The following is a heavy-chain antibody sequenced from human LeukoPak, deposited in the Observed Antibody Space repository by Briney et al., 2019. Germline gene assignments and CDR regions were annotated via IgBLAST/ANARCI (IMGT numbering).Heavy chain of an antibody. D-gene: IGHD3-10*01. CDR3: ARKTGGSGTYKGVFDI. Sequence: GESLKISCKRSGSTFTSYWIGWVRQLPGKGLEWMATIYPGDSDTGYSPSFKGQVTMSVDRSITTAYLQWSSLKASDTATYYCARKTGGSGTYKGVFDIWGQGTIVTVSS. CDR2: IYPGDSDT. J-gene: IGHJ3*02. CDR1: GSTFTSYW. V-gene: IGHV5-51*01.